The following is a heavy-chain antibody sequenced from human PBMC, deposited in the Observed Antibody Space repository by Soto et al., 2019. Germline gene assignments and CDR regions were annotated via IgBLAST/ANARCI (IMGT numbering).Heavy chain of an antibody. CDR2: IYSSGST. CDR1: DGSVSSGSYY. D-gene: IGHD5-12*01. J-gene: IGHJ4*02. V-gene: IGHV4-61*01. CDR3: ARDSLALFDS. Sequence: SETLSLTCTVSDGSVSSGSYYWTWIRQPPGKGLEWIGYIYSSGSTLYNPSLKSRVIISVDTSMNQFSLKLSSVTAADTAVYYCARDSLALFDSWGQGTMVSVSS.